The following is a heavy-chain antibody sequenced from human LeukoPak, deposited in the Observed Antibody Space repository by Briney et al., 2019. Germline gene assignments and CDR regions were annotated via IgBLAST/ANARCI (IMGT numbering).Heavy chain of an antibody. Sequence: PSETLSLTCAVYGGSFSGYYWSWIRQPPGKGLEWIGEINHSGSTNYNPSLKSRVTISVDTSKNQFSLKLSSVTAADTAVYYCARDAPNDYGGNYYYYYMDVWGKGTTVTVSS. CDR2: INHSGST. J-gene: IGHJ6*03. CDR1: GGSFSGYY. V-gene: IGHV4-34*01. CDR3: ARDAPNDYGGNYYYYYMDV. D-gene: IGHD4-23*01.